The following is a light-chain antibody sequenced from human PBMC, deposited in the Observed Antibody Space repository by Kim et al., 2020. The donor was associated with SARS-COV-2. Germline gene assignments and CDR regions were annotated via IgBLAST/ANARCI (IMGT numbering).Light chain of an antibody. V-gene: IGKV1-39*01. J-gene: IGKJ1*01. Sequence: DIQMTQSPSSLSASVGDRVTITCRASQSISRYLNWYQQKQGKAPELLIYAASSLQSGVPSRFSGSGSGTDFTLTISSLQPEDFASYYCQQSYNAPRTFGQGTKLEIK. CDR2: AAS. CDR3: QQSYNAPRT. CDR1: QSISRY.